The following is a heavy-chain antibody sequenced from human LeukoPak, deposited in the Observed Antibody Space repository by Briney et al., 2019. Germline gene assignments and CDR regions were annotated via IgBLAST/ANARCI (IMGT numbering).Heavy chain of an antibody. CDR3: AKDQENVVVVAAGWGFDP. CDR1: GFTFSSYG. J-gene: IGHJ5*02. Sequence: GGSLRLSCAASGFTFSSYGMHWVRQAPGKGLEWVAFIRYDGSNKYYADSVKGRFTISRDNSKNTLYLQMNSLRAEDTAVYYCAKDQENVVVVAAGWGFDPWGQGTLVTVSS. V-gene: IGHV3-30*02. CDR2: IRYDGSNK. D-gene: IGHD2-15*01.